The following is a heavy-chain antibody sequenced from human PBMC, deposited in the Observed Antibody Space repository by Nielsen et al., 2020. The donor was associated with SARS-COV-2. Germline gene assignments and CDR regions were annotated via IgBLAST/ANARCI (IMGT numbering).Heavy chain of an antibody. Sequence: SETLSLTCTVSGASVNNFHWTWHRQFPGKGLEWIGYSSARGATRYNPSLKSRVTISVDTSKNQFSLKLSSVTAADTAVYYCARDRAVGATYYFDYWGQGTLVTVSS. CDR2: SSARGAT. J-gene: IGHJ4*02. CDR3: ARDRAVGATYYFDY. D-gene: IGHD1-26*01. CDR1: GASVNNFH. V-gene: IGHV4-59*02.